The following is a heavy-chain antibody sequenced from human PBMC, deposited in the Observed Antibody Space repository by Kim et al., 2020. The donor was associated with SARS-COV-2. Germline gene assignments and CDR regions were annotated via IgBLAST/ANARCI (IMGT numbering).Heavy chain of an antibody. CDR3: ARDWNWGIDV. V-gene: IGHV3-48*02. D-gene: IGHD7-27*01. CDR2: LSVTDAI. J-gene: IGHJ4*02. Sequence: GGSLRLSCAASGFTFTTYNMNWVRQAPGKGLEWISYLSVTDAIYYADSVKGRFTISRDYAKNSLDLQMNSLRDEDTAVYYCARDWNWGIDVWGQGTLVTVSS. CDR1: GFTFTTYN.